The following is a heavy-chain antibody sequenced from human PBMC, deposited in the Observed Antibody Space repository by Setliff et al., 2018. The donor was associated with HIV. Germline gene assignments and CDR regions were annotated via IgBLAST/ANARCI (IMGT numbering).Heavy chain of an antibody. CDR1: GGSISSGGYF. V-gene: IGHV4-31*03. CDR3: AITDQRLPGWFDP. J-gene: IGHJ5*02. D-gene: IGHD1-20*01. CDR2: IYYSGIT. Sequence: SETLSLTCTVSGGSISSGGYFWSWIRQHPGKGLEWIGYIYYSGITYYNPSLKSRVSISVDTSKDQFSLNLSPVTAADTAVYYCAITDQRLPGWFDPWGRGTLVTVSS.